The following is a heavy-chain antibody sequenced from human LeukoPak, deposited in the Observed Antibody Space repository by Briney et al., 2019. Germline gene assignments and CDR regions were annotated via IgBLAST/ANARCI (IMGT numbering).Heavy chain of an antibody. D-gene: IGHD7-27*01. Sequence: GGTLRPSCAASGFTFRNYGMNWVRQAPGKGLEWVSGISPSGGGTYYADSVKGRFTISRDDSKNTLSLQMNSLRVEDTALYYCAQDIAWGAFEHWGQGTLVTVSS. V-gene: IGHV3-23*01. CDR1: GFTFRNYG. CDR2: ISPSGGGT. J-gene: IGHJ4*02. CDR3: AQDIAWGAFEH.